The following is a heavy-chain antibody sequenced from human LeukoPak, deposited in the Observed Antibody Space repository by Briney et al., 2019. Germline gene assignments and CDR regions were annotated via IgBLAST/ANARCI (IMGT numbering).Heavy chain of an antibody. CDR3: ARAGGTTVTTSNDY. CDR1: GYTFTSYG. D-gene: IGHD4-17*01. CDR2: ISAYNGNT. Sequence: ASVKVSCKASGYTFTSYGISWVRRAPGQGLEWMGWISAYNGNTNYAQKLQGRVTMTTDTSTNTAYMDLRSLRSDDTAVYYCARAGGTTVTTSNDYWGQGTLVTVSS. V-gene: IGHV1-18*01. J-gene: IGHJ4*02.